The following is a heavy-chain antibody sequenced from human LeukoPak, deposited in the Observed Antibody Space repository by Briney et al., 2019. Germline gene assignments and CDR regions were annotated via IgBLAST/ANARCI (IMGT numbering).Heavy chain of an antibody. D-gene: IGHD6-19*01. J-gene: IGHJ3*02. V-gene: IGHV1-2*02. CDR3: ARGRSGWTEDAFDI. CDR1: GYTFTGYY. Sequence: GASVTVSCTASGYTFTGYYMHWVRQAPGQGLEWMGWINPNSGGTNYAQKFQGRVTMTRDTSISTAYMELSRLRSDDTAVYYCARGRSGWTEDAFDIWGQGTMVTVSS. CDR2: INPNSGGT.